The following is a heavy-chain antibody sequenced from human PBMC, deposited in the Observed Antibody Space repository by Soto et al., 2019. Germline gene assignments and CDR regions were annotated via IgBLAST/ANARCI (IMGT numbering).Heavy chain of an antibody. CDR3: AHRVLRTVFGLVTTTAIYFDF. CDR2: IYWDDDK. CDR1: GFSLTTSGVG. D-gene: IGHD3-3*01. V-gene: IGHV2-5*02. Sequence: QITLNESGPTPVKPRQTLTLTCTFSGFSLTTSGVGVGWIRQSPGKAPEWLALIYWDDDKRYSPSLKSRLTNTKDTSKNQVVLTMADLDPADTATYYCAHRVLRTVFGLVTTTAIYFDFWGQGTPVAVSS. J-gene: IGHJ4*02.